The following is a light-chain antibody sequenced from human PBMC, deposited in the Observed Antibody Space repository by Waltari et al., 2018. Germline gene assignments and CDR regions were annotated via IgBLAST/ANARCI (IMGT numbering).Light chain of an antibody. CDR2: ETS. J-gene: IGKJ2*01. V-gene: IGKV2-30*01. CDR3: MQATHWPYT. Sequence: DVVVTQSPLSLPVTLGQPASISCRSSQGLVSSDGNTYLNWFHLRPGQSPRRLIYETSKRDSGVPDRFSGSGSGAGFTLKISRVEAEDVGIYYCMQATHWPYTFGQGTKLEIK. CDR1: QGLVSSDGNTY.